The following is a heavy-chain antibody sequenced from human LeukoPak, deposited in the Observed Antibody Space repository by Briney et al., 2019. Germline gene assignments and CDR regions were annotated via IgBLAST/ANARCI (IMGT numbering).Heavy chain of an antibody. J-gene: IGHJ4*02. CDR2: IRSKAYGGTT. V-gene: IGHV3-49*04. CDR1: GFTFAGYA. D-gene: IGHD3-9*01. CDR3: TRAETPYYDILTGYYPTPYY. Sequence: GGSLRLSCAASGFTFAGYAMSWVRQAPGKGLEWVGVIRSKAYGGTTEYAASVKGRFTISRDDSKSIDYLQMNSLKTEDTAVYYCTRAETPYYDILTGYYPTPYYWGQGTLVTVPS.